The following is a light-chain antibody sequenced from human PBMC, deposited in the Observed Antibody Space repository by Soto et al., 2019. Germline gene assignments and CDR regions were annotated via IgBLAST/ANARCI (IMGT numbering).Light chain of an antibody. J-gene: IGLJ2*01. CDR3: AVWDYARNGVL. CDR2: RDK. CDR1: SSNIGSNI. Sequence: QSVLTQPPSASGTPGQRVTISCSGRSSNIGSNIVNWCQQRTGTAPKLLIYRDKQWPSGVPDRFSGSKSGASASLAISGLQYEDEADYYCAVWDYARNGVLFGGGTKLTVL. V-gene: IGLV1-44*01.